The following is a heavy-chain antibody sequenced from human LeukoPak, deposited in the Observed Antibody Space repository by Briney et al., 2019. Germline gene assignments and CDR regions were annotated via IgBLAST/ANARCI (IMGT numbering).Heavy chain of an antibody. Sequence: GESLRISCKGSGHSFTSYWISWVRQAPGKGLDWVSYISSSGHYTHYADSVKGRFTISRDNAKNSLYLQMSSLRAEDTAVYYCARRILSTSWTDSFDIWGQGTMVTVSS. CDR1: GHSFTSYW. CDR2: ISSSGHYT. J-gene: IGHJ3*02. CDR3: ARRILSTSWTDSFDI. V-gene: IGHV3-11*03. D-gene: IGHD2-2*01.